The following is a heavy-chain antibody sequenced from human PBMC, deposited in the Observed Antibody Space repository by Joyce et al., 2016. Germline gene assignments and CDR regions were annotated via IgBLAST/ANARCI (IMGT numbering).Heavy chain of an antibody. D-gene: IGHD1-26*01. CDR2: IGSSGTNT. Sequence: EVQLLESGGGLVQPGGSLKLSCAASGFTFNTYAMAWVRQAPGKGQEWVSTIGSSGTNTYRADSVKGRFTISRDNSKNTVFLQMNSLRSEDTAIYYCAKAGVGARGFDYWGQGTLATVSS. CDR3: AKAGVGARGFDY. V-gene: IGHV3-23*01. CDR1: GFTFNTYA. J-gene: IGHJ4*02.